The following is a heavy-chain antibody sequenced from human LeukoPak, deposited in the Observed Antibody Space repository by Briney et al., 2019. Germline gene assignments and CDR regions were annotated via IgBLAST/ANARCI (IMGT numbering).Heavy chain of an antibody. CDR2: IDYSGKA. J-gene: IGHJ5*02. CDR3: ATGYGSGWFDA. D-gene: IGHD3-9*01. CDR1: GVSISGRGY. V-gene: IGHV4-31*03. Sequence: SETLSLTCSVSGVSISGRGYWGWIRQHPGKGLEWIGYIDYSGKAYYKPSLQSRVIISADTSQNQFTLKVSSVTAADTAVYYCATGYGSGWFDAWGQGAVVTVSS.